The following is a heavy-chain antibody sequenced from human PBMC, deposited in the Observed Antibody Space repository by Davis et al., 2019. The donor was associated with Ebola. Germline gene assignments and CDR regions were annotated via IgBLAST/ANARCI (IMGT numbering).Heavy chain of an antibody. Sequence: MPSETLSLTCTVSGGSISSSSYYWSWIRQPPGKGLEWIGYIYYSGSTNYNPSLKSRVTISVDTSKNQFSLKLSSVTAADTAVYYCARTTVVIRYYFDYWGQGTLVTVSS. D-gene: IGHD4-23*01. CDR2: IYYSGST. CDR1: GGSISSSSYY. CDR3: ARTTVVIRYYFDY. V-gene: IGHV4-61*01. J-gene: IGHJ4*02.